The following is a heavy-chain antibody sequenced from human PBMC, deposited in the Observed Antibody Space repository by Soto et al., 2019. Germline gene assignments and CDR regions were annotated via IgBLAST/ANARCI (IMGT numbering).Heavy chain of an antibody. D-gene: IGHD6-6*01. V-gene: IGHV3-23*01. CDR2: LTPSGGET. J-gene: IGHJ6*02. CDR3: ARDNPVEYSTSSPSGMDV. CDR1: GFTFSTYA. Sequence: PVGSLRLSCVASGFTFSTYAMSWVRQAPGKGLEWVSALTPSGGETYYADSVKGRFTISRDNSMNALYLQMNSLRAEDTAVYYCARDNPVEYSTSSPSGMDVWGQGTTVTVSS.